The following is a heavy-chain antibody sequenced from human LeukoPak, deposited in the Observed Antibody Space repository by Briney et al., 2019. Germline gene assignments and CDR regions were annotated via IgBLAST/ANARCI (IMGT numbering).Heavy chain of an antibody. CDR2: ISGSGGST. V-gene: IGHV3-23*01. Sequence: PGGSLRLSCAASGFTFSDYTMHWVRQSPGKGLEWVSAISGSGGSTYYADSVKGRFTISRDNSKNTLYLQMNSLRAEDTALYHCARDFPERYVWGSYRYQDYWGQGTLVTVSS. J-gene: IGHJ4*02. D-gene: IGHD3-16*02. CDR3: ARDFPERYVWGSYRYQDY. CDR1: GFTFSDYT.